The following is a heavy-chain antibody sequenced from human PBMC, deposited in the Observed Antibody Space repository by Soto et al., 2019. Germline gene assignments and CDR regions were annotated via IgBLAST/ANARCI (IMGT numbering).Heavy chain of an antibody. Sequence: EVQLVESGGGLVQPGGSLRLSCAASGFTFNNYYMVWVRQAPGRGLERVANINQDGSAKYYVDSVKGRFTISRDNAKSSLYLQINSRRAEDTATDSCGRGFGGTHWGQGSLVTVSS. V-gene: IGHV3-7*05. CDR2: INQDGSAK. J-gene: IGHJ4*02. D-gene: IGHD2-15*01. CDR3: GRGFGGTH. CDR1: GFTFNNYY.